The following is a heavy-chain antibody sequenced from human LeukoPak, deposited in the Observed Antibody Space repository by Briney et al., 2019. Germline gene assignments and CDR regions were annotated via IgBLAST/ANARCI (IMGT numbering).Heavy chain of an antibody. Sequence: SQTLSLTCTVSGGSISSGGYYWSWIRQHPGKGLEWIGYIYYSGSTYYNPSLKSRVTISVDTSKNQSSLKLSSVTAADTAVYYCARALGYCSGGSCYKGGYYYYGMDVWGKGTTVTVSS. CDR2: IYYSGST. D-gene: IGHD2-15*01. CDR1: GGSISSGGYY. J-gene: IGHJ6*04. V-gene: IGHV4-31*03. CDR3: ARALGYCSGGSCYKGGYYYYGMDV.